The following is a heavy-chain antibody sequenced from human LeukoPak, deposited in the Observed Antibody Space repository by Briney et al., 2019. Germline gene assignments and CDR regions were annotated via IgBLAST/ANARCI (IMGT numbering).Heavy chain of an antibody. CDR1: GFTVSSNY. CDR3: ARTVDGYKGDYFDY. J-gene: IGHJ4*02. V-gene: IGHV3-66*02. Sequence: PGGSLRLSCAASGFTVSSNYMSWVRQAPGKGLEWVSVIYSGGSTYYADSVKGRFTISRGNSKNTLYLQMNSLRAEDTAVYYCARTVDGYKGDYFDYWGQGTLVTVSS. CDR2: IYSGGST. D-gene: IGHD5-24*01.